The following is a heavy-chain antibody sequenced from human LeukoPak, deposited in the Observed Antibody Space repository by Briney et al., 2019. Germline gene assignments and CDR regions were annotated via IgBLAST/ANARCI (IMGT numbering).Heavy chain of an antibody. CDR2: IYYTGSS. CDR3: ARGGAYYASGSYLGY. J-gene: IGHJ4*02. CDR1: GGSISSYY. Sequence: SETLSLTCSVSGGSISSYYWSWIRQPPGKGLEWIGNIYYTGSSNYNPSLKSRVTISVDPSNNQFSLRLSSVAAADTALYYCARGGAYYASGSYLGYWGQGTLVTVSS. V-gene: IGHV4-59*01. D-gene: IGHD3-10*01.